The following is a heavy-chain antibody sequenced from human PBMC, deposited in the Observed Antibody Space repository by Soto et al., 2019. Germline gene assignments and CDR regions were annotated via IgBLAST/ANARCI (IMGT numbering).Heavy chain of an antibody. V-gene: IGHV4-59*13. CDR3: ARLRRMTAITVSYYFDY. Sequence: SETLSLTCTVSVGSISSYYWSWVRQPPGKGLEWIGYIYYSGSTSYNPSLESRVTISVDTSENQFSLKLSSVTAADTAVYYCARLRRMTAITVSYYFDYWGQGTLVTVSS. CDR1: VGSISSYY. D-gene: IGHD4-4*01. J-gene: IGHJ4*02. CDR2: IYYSGST.